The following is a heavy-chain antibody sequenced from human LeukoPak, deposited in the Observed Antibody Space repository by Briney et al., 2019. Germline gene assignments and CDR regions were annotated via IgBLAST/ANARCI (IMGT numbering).Heavy chain of an antibody. CDR1: GFTFSDYY. CDR3: AKASDFWSGPKTSFDY. D-gene: IGHD3-3*01. Sequence: GGSLRLSCAASGFTFSDYYMSWIRQAPGKGLEWVSYISSSGSTIYYADSVKGRFTISRDNSKNTLYLQMNSLRAEDTAVYYCAKASDFWSGPKTSFDYWGQGTLVTVSS. V-gene: IGHV3-11*01. CDR2: ISSSGSTI. J-gene: IGHJ4*02.